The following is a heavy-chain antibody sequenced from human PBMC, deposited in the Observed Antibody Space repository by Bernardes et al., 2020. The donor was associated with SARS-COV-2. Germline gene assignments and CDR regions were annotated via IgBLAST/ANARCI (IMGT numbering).Heavy chain of an antibody. Sequence: GGSLRLSCAASGFTVSVYWMHWVRQAPGKGLVWVARVNSDGSRITYADSVKGRFTISRDDSKDTLFLQMSSLKTEDTAVYYCITASRSPFWGQGTLVTVSS. D-gene: IGHD5-18*01. CDR3: ITASRSPF. CDR2: VNSDGSRI. V-gene: IGHV3-74*03. J-gene: IGHJ4*02. CDR1: GFTVSVYW.